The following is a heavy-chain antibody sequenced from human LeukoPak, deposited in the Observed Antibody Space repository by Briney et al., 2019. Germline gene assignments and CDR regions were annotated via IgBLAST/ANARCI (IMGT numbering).Heavy chain of an antibody. D-gene: IGHD1-26*01. CDR2: ISYDGSNK. CDR3: ANLVGAPGP. Sequence: PGRSLRLSCAASGLTFSSYAMHWVRQAPGMGLEWVAVISYDGSNKYYADSVKGRFTISRDNSKNTLYLQMNSLRAEDTAVYYCANLVGAPGPWGQGTLVTVSS. J-gene: IGHJ5*02. CDR1: GLTFSSYA. V-gene: IGHV3-30*04.